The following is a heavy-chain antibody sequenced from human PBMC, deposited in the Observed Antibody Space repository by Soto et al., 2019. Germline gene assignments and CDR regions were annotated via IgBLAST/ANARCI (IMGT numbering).Heavy chain of an antibody. D-gene: IGHD3-10*01. V-gene: IGHV4-59*01. CDR2: IYYTGNT. J-gene: IGHJ6*02. CDR3: ARDLRYGSGSSYGMDV. Sequence: PSETLSLTCTVSGGSITSYYWSWIRQSPGQGLECLGFIYYTGNTNYNPSLAGRVTISVDTSKNQFFLNLRSVTAADTAVYYCARDLRYGSGSSYGMDVWGQGTAFTVSS. CDR1: GGSITSYY.